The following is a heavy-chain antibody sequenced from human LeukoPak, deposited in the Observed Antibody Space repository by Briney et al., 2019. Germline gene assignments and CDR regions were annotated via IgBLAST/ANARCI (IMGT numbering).Heavy chain of an antibody. CDR3: ARGVRRGKSYYGSGSYRYHYYGMDV. D-gene: IGHD3-10*01. CDR1: GYSISSGYY. J-gene: IGHJ6*02. Sequence: SETLSLTRTVSGYSISSGYYWGWIRQPPGKGLEWIGEINHSGSTNYNPSLKSRVTISVDTSKNQFSLKLSSVTAADTAVYYCARGVRRGKSYYGSGSYRYHYYGMDVWGQGTTVTVSS. CDR2: INHSGST. V-gene: IGHV4-38-2*02.